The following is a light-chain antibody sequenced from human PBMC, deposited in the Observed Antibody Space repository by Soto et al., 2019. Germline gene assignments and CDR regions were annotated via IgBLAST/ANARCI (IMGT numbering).Light chain of an antibody. CDR1: QSVSSSY. J-gene: IGKJ1*01. V-gene: IGKV3-20*01. CDR3: QQYGSSPMT. Sequence: EIVLTQSPGTLSFSPGERATLSCRSRQSVSSSYLSWYQQKPGQAPRLLIYGASSRATGIPDRFSGSGSGTDFTLTISRLEPEDFAVYYCQQYGSSPMTFGQGTKVEIK. CDR2: GAS.